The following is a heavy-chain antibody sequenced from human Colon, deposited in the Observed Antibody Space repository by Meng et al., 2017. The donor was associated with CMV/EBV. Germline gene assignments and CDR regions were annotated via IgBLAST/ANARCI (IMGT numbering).Heavy chain of an antibody. CDR1: GFSVSSNY. Sequence: GESLKISCAVSGFSVSSNYMTWVRQAPEKGLEWVSGISGSGYSTYYADSVKGRFTISRDNSKNTLYLQMNSLRAEDTAVYYCAKVSAGYDILTGYLYFDYWGQGTLVTVSS. V-gene: IGHV3-23*01. CDR3: AKVSAGYDILTGYLYFDY. J-gene: IGHJ4*02. D-gene: IGHD3-9*01. CDR2: ISGSGYST.